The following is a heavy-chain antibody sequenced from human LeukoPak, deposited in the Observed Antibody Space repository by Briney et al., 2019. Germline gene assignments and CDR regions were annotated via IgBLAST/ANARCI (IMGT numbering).Heavy chain of an antibody. D-gene: IGHD6-19*01. CDR2: INHSGDT. Sequence: PSETLSLTCAVYGGSFSDYYWSWIRQPPGKGLEWIGEINHSGDTNYNPSLKSRVTISVDTSKNQFSLKLSSVTAADTAVYYCARLPVAAFDYWGQGTLVTVSS. V-gene: IGHV4-34*01. J-gene: IGHJ4*02. CDR1: GGSFSDYY. CDR3: ARLPVAAFDY.